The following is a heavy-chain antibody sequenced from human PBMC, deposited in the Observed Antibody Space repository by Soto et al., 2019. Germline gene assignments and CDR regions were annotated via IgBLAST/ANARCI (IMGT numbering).Heavy chain of an antibody. CDR1: GLTFSDAW. Sequence: PGGSLRLSCTVSGLTFSDAWLNWVRQAPGKGLEWVGRFKSVGAGGTTEYAAPVKCRFTLSRDDLQNTMYLQMNSLKTDDTAVYFCIWEAKFYSSWQWGRVTLLTVSS. V-gene: IGHV3-15*07. CDR2: FKSVGAGGTT. CDR3: IWEAKFYSSWQ. J-gene: IGHJ4*02. D-gene: IGHD5-12*01.